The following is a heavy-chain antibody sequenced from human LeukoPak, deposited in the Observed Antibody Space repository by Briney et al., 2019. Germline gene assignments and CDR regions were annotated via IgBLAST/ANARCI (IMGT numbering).Heavy chain of an antibody. CDR2: INPNSGDT. D-gene: IGHD2-2*01. J-gene: IGHJ3*01. V-gene: IGHV1-2*02. Sequence: ASVKVSCKASGGTFSSYAISWVRQAPGQGLEWMGWINPNSGDTNYAQNFRDRVTMTWDTSVSTAYMELSSLTSDDTAVYYCATKGDGYCRSTNCQGAFDFWGQGSMVIVSS. CDR3: ATKGDGYCRSTNCQGAFDF. CDR1: GGTFSSYA.